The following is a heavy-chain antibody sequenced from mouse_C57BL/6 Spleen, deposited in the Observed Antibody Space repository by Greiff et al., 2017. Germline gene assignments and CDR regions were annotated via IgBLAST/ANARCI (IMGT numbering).Heavy chain of an antibody. CDR3: ARMGNCYDYDGKAMDY. CDR2: IDPSDSYT. J-gene: IGHJ4*01. D-gene: IGHD2-4*01. V-gene: IGHV1-50*01. Sequence: QVQLKQPGAELVKPGASVKLSCKASGYTFTSYWMQWVKQRPGQGLEWIGEIDPSDSYTNYNQKFKGKATLTVDPSSTTAYMQLSRLTSEDSAVYYCARMGNCYDYDGKAMDYWGQGTSVTVSS. CDR1: GYTFTSYW.